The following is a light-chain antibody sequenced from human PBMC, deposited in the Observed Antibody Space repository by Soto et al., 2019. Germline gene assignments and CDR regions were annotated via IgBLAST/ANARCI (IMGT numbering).Light chain of an antibody. CDR2: QVT. J-gene: IGLJ1*01. V-gene: IGLV2-14*01. CDR1: SSDIGGYYY. Sequence: QSVLTQPASVSGSPGQSITISCTGTSSDIGGYYYVSWYQHHPGKAPKLLIYQVTNRPSRVSNRFSGSKSGNTASLTISGLQADDEADYYCTSYSSRSTLDYVFGTGTKVTVL. CDR3: TSYSSRSTLDYV.